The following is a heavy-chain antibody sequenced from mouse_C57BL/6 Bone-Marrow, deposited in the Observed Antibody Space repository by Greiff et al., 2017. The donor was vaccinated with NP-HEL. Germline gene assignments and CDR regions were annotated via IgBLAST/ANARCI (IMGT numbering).Heavy chain of an antibody. J-gene: IGHJ4*01. V-gene: IGHV1-63*01. D-gene: IGHD2-1*01. CDR3: ARYGNYPYYAMVY. CDR2: IYPGGGYT. CDR1: GYTFTNYW. Sequence: QVHVKQSGAELVRPGTSVKMSCKASGYTFTNYWIGWAKQRPGHGLEWIGDIYPGGGYTNYNEKFKGKATLTADKSSSTAYMQFSSLTSEDSAIYYCARYGNYPYYAMVYWGQGTSVTVSS.